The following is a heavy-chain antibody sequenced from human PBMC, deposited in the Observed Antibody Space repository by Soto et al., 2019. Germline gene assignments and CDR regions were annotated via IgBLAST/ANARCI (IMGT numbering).Heavy chain of an antibody. V-gene: IGHV1-2*02. Sequence: GASVKVSCKASGYTFTVHYIHCVLQAPGQGLEWMGWINPISGDTNYAQKFQGRVTMTRDTSITTAYMDLSRLMSGDTAVYYCARVKRAPYGMDVWGQGTTVTVSS. CDR3: ARVKRAPYGMDV. CDR1: GYTFTVHY. J-gene: IGHJ6*02. CDR2: INPISGDT.